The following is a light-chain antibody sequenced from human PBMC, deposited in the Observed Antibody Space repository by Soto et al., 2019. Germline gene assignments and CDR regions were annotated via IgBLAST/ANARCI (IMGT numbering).Light chain of an antibody. CDR2: ENS. J-gene: IGLJ1*01. V-gene: IGLV3-21*02. CDR3: QVWDSSTDHHV. CDR1: NIGSKS. Sequence: SYELTQPPSVSVAPGQTARITCGGSNIGSKSVHWYHQKPGQAPVLVVYENSERPSGIPERFSGSNSGNTATLTISRVEAGDEADFYCQVWDSSTDHHVFGTGTKV.